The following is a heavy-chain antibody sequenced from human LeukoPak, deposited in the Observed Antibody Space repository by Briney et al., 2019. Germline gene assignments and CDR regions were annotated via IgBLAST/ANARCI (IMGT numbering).Heavy chain of an antibody. J-gene: IGHJ6*03. CDR1: GFTFSSYA. CDR3: ARDPQHGDYVPYYYMDV. D-gene: IGHD4-17*01. CDR2: ISYDGSNK. V-gene: IGHV3-30*10. Sequence: PGGSLRLSCAASGFTFSSYAMHWVRQAPGKGLEWVAVISYDGSNKYYTDSVKGRFTISRDNSKNTLYLQMNSLRAEDTAVYYCARDPQHGDYVPYYYMDVWGEGTTVTVSS.